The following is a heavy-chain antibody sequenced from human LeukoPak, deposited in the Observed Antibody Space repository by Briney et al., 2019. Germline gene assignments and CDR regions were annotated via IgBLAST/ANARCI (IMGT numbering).Heavy chain of an antibody. J-gene: IGHJ5*02. CDR1: GFTLSSYS. Sequence: GGSLRLSCAASGFTLSSYSMNSVRQPPGKGLEWVSYISSSSSTIYYADSVKGRFTISRDNAKNSLYLQMNSLRAEDAAVYYCARDGFYRVCSAWGQGTLVTVSS. V-gene: IGHV3-48*01. D-gene: IGHD5/OR15-5a*01. CDR3: ARDGFYRVCSA. CDR2: ISSSSSTI.